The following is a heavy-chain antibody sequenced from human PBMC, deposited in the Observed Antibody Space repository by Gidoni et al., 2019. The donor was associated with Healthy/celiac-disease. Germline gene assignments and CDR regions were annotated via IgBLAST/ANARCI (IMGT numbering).Heavy chain of an antibody. CDR1: GFTFSSYS. CDR2: ISSSSSYI. CDR3: ARDTGYSSGWYYWFDP. J-gene: IGHJ5*02. D-gene: IGHD6-19*01. Sequence: EVQLVESGGGLVKPGGSLRLSCAASGFTFSSYSMNWVRQAPGKGLEWVSSISSSSSYIYYADSVKGRFTISRDNAKNSLYLQRNSLRAEDTAVYYCARDTGYSSGWYYWFDPWGQGTLVTVSS. V-gene: IGHV3-21*01.